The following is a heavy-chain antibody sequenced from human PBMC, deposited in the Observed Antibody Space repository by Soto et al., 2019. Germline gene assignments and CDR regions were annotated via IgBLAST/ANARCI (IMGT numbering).Heavy chain of an antibody. CDR3: ARAGGEQQLAPAVGYYGMDV. CDR1: GGSFSGYY. V-gene: IGHV4-34*01. D-gene: IGHD6-13*01. Sequence: SETLSLTCAVYGGSFSGYYWSWIRQPPGKGLEWIGEINHSGSTNYNPSLKSRVTISVDTSKNQFSLKLSSVTAEDTAVYYCARAGGEQQLAPAVGYYGMDVWGQGTTVT. CDR2: INHSGST. J-gene: IGHJ6*02.